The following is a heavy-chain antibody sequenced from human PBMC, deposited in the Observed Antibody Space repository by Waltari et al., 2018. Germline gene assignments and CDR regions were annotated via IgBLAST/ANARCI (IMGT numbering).Heavy chain of an antibody. CDR1: GYIFTNYA. Sequence: QVQLVQSGSELKKPGASVKVSCKASGYIFTNYAMNWVRQAPGQGLGWMGWINTKTGNPTYAQGFGGRFVFSLDTSVSTASLQISSLKAEDTAVYYCARGIQLWGRGSWYFDNWGQGTLVTVSS. CDR3: ARGIQLWGRGSWYFDN. V-gene: IGHV7-4-1*02. CDR2: INTKTGNP. J-gene: IGHJ4*02. D-gene: IGHD3-16*01.